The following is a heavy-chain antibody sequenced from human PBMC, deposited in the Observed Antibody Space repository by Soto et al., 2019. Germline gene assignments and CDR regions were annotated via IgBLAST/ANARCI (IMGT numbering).Heavy chain of an antibody. Sequence: ASVKVSCKASGYPFTGYYMHWVRQAPGQGLEWMGWINPNSGGTNYAQKFQGWVTMTRDTSISTAYMELSRLRSDDTAVYYCARGETSYYDFWSGYYFYRFDPWGQGTLVTVSS. V-gene: IGHV1-2*04. CDR1: GYPFTGYY. J-gene: IGHJ5*02. CDR2: INPNSGGT. CDR3: ARGETSYYDFWSGYYFYRFDP. D-gene: IGHD3-3*01.